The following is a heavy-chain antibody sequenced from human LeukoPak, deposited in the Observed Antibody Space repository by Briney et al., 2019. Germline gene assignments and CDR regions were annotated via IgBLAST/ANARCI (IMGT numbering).Heavy chain of an antibody. CDR1: GGSISNYH. D-gene: IGHD6-19*01. Sequence: SQTLSLTCTVSGGSISNYHWSWIRQPAGKGLEWIGQIHTSGSTNYNPPLKSRVTVSIDTPENQLSLTIRSVTAADTAIYYCARRHISSGWSFDYWGQGTLVTVSS. J-gene: IGHJ4*02. CDR2: IHTSGST. CDR3: ARRHISSGWSFDY. V-gene: IGHV4-4*07.